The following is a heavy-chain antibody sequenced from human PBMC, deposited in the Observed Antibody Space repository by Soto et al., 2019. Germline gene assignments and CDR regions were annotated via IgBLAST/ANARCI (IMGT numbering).Heavy chain of an antibody. CDR3: ARYDRDRGRYVFDY. Sequence: SETLSLTCTVSGGSISSSSYYWGWIRQPPGKGLEWIGSIYYSGSTYHNPSLKNRVTISVDTSKNQFSLRLNSVTAADTAIYYCARYDRDRGRYVFDYWGRGILVTVSS. J-gene: IGHJ4*02. D-gene: IGHD3-16*01. CDR2: IYYSGST. V-gene: IGHV4-39*07. CDR1: GGSISSSSYY.